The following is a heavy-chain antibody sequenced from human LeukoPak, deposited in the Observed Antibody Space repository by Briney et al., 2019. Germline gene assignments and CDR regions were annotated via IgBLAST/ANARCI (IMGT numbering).Heavy chain of an antibody. D-gene: IGHD5-24*01. CDR3: ARDGYNWIPFDY. CDR2: ISGTGGST. V-gene: IGHV3-23*01. Sequence: GGSLRLSCAASGFTFSRYAMSWVRQAPGKGLEWVSAISGTGGSTYYADSVKGRFTISRDNSKNTLYLQMSSLRAEDTAVYYCARDGYNWIPFDYWGQGTLVIVSS. J-gene: IGHJ4*02. CDR1: GFTFSRYA.